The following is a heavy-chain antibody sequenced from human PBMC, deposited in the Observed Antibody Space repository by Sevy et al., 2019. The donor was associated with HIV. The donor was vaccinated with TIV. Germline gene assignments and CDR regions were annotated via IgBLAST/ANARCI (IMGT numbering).Heavy chain of an antibody. V-gene: IGHV4-59*08. D-gene: IGHD1-26*01. CDR3: AGENAWGRGYS. CDR1: GGSITSLY. Sequence: SETLSLTCTVSGGSITSLYWNWIRQPPGKGLEWIANIYYNGHSNYNPSLKSRVTLSLDTSKNQFSLRLSSVPAADTAMYYCAGENAWGRGYSWGQGTLVTVSS. CDR2: IYYNGHS. J-gene: IGHJ4*02.